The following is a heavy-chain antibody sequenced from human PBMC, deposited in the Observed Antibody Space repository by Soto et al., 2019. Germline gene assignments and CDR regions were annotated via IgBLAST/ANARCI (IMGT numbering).Heavy chain of an antibody. CDR1: GRSNSSYY. Sequence: PETLSPTCTGSGRSNSSYYWSRTRQPPGQGLEWIGYIYYSGSTNYNPSLKRRVTISVDTSKNQFSLKLSSVTAADTAVYYCARGGYCSGGSCYGDDLDYWGQGTLVTVS. CDR2: IYYSGST. V-gene: IGHV4-59*08. CDR3: ARGGYCSGGSCYGDDLDY. D-gene: IGHD2-15*01. J-gene: IGHJ4*02.